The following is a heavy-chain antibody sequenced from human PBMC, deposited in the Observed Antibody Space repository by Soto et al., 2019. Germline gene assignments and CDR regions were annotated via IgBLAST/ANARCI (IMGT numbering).Heavy chain of an antibody. CDR3: ARAHSSSSVYYGMDV. Sequence: GGSLRLSCAASGFTFSSYWMSWVRQAPGKGLEWVANIKQDGSEKYYVDSVKGRFTISRDNAKNSLYLQMNSLRAEDTAVYYCARAHSSSSVYYGMDVWGQGTTVTVSS. CDR1: GFTFSSYW. CDR2: IKQDGSEK. V-gene: IGHV3-7*01. J-gene: IGHJ6*02. D-gene: IGHD6-6*01.